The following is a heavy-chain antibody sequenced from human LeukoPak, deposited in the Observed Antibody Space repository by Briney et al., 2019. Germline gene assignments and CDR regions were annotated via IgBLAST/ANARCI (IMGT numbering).Heavy chain of an antibody. CDR2: IFPSGGEI. V-gene: IGHV3-23*01. D-gene: IGHD4-17*01. CDR1: GFTFSTFA. J-gene: IGHJ4*02. CDR3: ARDYGDYS. Sequence: GGSLRLSCAASGFTFSTFAMIWVRQPPGKGLEWVSSIFPSGGEIHYADSVKGRFTISRDNSKNTLYLQMNSLRAEDTAVYYCARDYGDYSWGQGTLVTVTS.